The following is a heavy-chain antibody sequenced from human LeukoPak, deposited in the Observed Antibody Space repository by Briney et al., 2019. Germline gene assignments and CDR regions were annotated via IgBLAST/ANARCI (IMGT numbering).Heavy chain of an antibody. V-gene: IGHV4-59*12. CDR1: GGSISNYL. CDR2: IYYSGTT. CDR3: ASSNYDILTGYNDY. Sequence: SPSETLSLTCTVPGGSISNYLWSWIRQPPGKGLEYIGYIYYSGTTNYNPSLKSRVTMSVDTSKNQFSLKLSSVTAADTAVYYCASSNYDILTGYNDYWGQGTLVTVSS. D-gene: IGHD3-9*01. J-gene: IGHJ4*02.